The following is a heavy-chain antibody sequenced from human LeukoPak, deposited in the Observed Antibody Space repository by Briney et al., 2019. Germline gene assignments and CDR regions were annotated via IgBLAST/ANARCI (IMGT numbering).Heavy chain of an antibody. CDR1: GYSIRSGYY. V-gene: IGHV4-38-2*01. CDR2: IYHSGST. J-gene: IGHJ5*02. D-gene: IGHD3-10*01. CDR3: ARAGITMVRGVHSWFDP. Sequence: SETLSLTCAVSGYSIRSGYYSGWIRQPPGKGLEWIGSIYHSGSTYYNPSLKSRVTISVDTSKNQFSLKLSSVTAADTAVYYCARAGITMVRGVHSWFDPWGPGTLVTASS.